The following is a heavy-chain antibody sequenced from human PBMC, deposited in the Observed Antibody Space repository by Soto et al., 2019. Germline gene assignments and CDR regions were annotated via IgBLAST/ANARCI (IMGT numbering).Heavy chain of an antibody. V-gene: IGHV1-18*01. CDR1: GYTFTNYN. CDR3: VRDEVGDSGGYFRH. J-gene: IGHJ1*01. D-gene: IGHD1-26*01. Sequence: QVQLVQSGAEVKTPGASVKVSCKASGYTFTNYNIAWVRQAPGQGLEWMGWISLQNGNTNYAQKFQGRVTMTTDPSTSTAYMELRSLRSDDTAVYYCVRDEVGDSGGYFRHWGQGTLVTVSS. CDR2: ISLQNGNT.